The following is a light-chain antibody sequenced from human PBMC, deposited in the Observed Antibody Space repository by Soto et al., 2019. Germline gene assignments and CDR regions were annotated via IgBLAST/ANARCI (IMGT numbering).Light chain of an antibody. CDR2: DVS. J-gene: IGLJ1*01. CDR1: SSDVGGYNY. Sequence: QSALTQPASVSGSPGQSITISCTGTSSDVGGYNYVPWYQQHPGKAPKLMIYDVSNRPSGVSNRFSGSTSGNTASLTISGLQAEDEADYYCSSYTSSSTYVFGTGTKVTVL. V-gene: IGLV2-14*01. CDR3: SSYTSSSTYV.